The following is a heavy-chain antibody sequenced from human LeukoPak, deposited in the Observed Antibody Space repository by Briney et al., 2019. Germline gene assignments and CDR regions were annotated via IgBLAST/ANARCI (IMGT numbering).Heavy chain of an antibody. Sequence: GGSLRLSCVGSGFTFRSHAMSWVRQAPEKGLEFVSGIYENGGTTYYADSVKGRFTISRDNSKNTLYLQMNSLRAEDTAVYYCAPKRGWYFDYWGQGTLVTVSS. V-gene: IGHV3-23*01. CDR3: APKRGWYFDY. CDR1: GFTFRSHA. CDR2: IYENGGTT. D-gene: IGHD6-19*01. J-gene: IGHJ4*02.